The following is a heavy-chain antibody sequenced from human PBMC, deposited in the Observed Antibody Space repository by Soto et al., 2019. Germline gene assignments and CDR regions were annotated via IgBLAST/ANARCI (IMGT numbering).Heavy chain of an antibody. J-gene: IGHJ4*02. CDR2: IKSDSENT. Sequence: GASLRLSCKASGFTFSDDAMNWVRQAPWKGLEWVAAIKSDSENTFFADSVKGRFTISRDNSKNTLYLHINGLRAEDTAVYYCTRLVAASWGRGTLVTVSS. D-gene: IGHD1-26*01. CDR1: GFTFSDDA. V-gene: IGHV3-23*01. CDR3: TRLVAAS.